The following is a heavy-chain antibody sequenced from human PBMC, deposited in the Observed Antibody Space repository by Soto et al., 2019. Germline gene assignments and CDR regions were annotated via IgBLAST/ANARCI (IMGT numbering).Heavy chain of an antibody. D-gene: IGHD1-1*01. J-gene: IGHJ5*01. V-gene: IGHV4-59*01. CDR3: ARAGQTVSCFDL. CDR1: GASMTSYH. Sequence: QVQLQVSGPGLLRPSETLSLTCRVSGASMTSYHWTWIRQPPGKGLEWIGNVYYNGATTYNPSLRSRVAISIDTSEKQFSPKLNSLTAADSATDLCARAGQTVSCFDLWAQGALVAISS. CDR2: VYYNGAT.